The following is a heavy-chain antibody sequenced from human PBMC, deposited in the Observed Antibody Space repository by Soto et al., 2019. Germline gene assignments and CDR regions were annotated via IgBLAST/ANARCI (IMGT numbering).Heavy chain of an antibody. J-gene: IGHJ4*02. CDR2: ISGSGGST. D-gene: IGHD2-2*01. V-gene: IGHV3-23*01. Sequence: XGSLRLRWSAACCTLSSYGMSWVRQAPGKGLDWVSAISGSGGSTYYADSVNGRFTISRDNSKNTLYLQMNSLRAEDTAVYYCARAIVVVPAAPYYFDYWGQGTLVTFSS. CDR3: ARAIVVVPAAPYYFDY. CDR1: CCTLSSYG.